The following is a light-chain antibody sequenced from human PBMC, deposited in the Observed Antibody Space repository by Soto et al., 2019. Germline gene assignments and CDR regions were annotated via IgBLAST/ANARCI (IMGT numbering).Light chain of an antibody. Sequence: QSVLTQPPSASGSPGQSVTISCTGTSSGGVYYNYVSWYQQHPGKAPKLIIYEVSKRPSGVPDRFSGSKSGSTASLTVSGLQAEDEADYYCTSYVGNNNFNIFGPGTKLTVL. CDR2: EVS. CDR1: SSGGVYYNY. V-gene: IGLV2-8*01. J-gene: IGLJ1*01. CDR3: TSYVGNNNFNI.